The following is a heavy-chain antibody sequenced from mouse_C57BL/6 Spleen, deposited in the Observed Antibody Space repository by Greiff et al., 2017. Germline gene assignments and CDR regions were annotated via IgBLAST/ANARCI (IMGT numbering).Heavy chain of an antibody. CDR2: IYPRSGNT. CDR3: AYGNYGFAY. J-gene: IGHJ3*01. CDR1: GYTFTSYG. Sequence: VKLMESGAELARPGASVKLSCKASGYTFTSYGISWVKQRTGQGLEWIGEIYPRSGNTYYNEKFKGKATLTADKSSSTAYMELRSLTSEDSAVYFCAYGNYGFAYWGQGTLVTVSA. D-gene: IGHD2-1*01. V-gene: IGHV1-81*01.